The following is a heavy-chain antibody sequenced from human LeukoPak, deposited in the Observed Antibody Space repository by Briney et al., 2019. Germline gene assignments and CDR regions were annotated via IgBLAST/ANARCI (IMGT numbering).Heavy chain of an antibody. CDR2: IYYSGST. J-gene: IGHJ4*02. CDR1: GGSISSYY. CDR3: ARGVYNWSRSWGYYFDY. D-gene: IGHD1-20*01. Sequence: SETLSLTCTVSGGSISSYYWSWIRQPPGKGLEWIGYIYYSGSTNYNPSLKSRVTISVDASKNQFSLKPSSVTAADTAVYYCARGVYNWSRSWGYYFDYWGQGTLVTVSS. V-gene: IGHV4-59*01.